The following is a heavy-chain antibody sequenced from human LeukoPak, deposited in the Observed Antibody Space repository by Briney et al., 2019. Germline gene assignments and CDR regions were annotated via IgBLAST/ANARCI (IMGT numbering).Heavy chain of an antibody. CDR2: MNSDGRGT. J-gene: IGHJ4*02. CDR3: ASDRAMALRYCDY. D-gene: IGHD2-2*01. Sequence: CLSLSCAVSVFTPSSYWMHCVREAPGTGGVWVSRMNSDGRGTSYADTRQGRFTISRDNAKHTLYLQMNSLRAEDTAVYYCASDRAMALRYCDYWGQGTLVTVSS. CDR1: VFTPSSYW. V-gene: IGHV3-74*01.